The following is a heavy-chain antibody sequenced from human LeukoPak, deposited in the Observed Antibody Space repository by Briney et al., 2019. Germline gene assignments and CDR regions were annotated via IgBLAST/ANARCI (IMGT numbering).Heavy chain of an antibody. CDR3: ARRLDS. Sequence: GGSLRLSCAASGFILSTYDMNWVRQAPGKGLEWVSFFSGSDSSIYYTDSVKGRFTISRDNAKNALYLQMNSLRAEDTAVYYCARRLDSWGQGTLVTVSS. J-gene: IGHJ4*02. V-gene: IGHV3-48*01. CDR2: FSGSDSSI. CDR1: GFILSTYD.